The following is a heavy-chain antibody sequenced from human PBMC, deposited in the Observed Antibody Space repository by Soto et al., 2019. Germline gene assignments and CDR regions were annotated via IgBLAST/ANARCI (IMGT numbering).Heavy chain of an antibody. V-gene: IGHV3-48*01. D-gene: IGHD2-15*01. Sequence: PGGSLRLACAASGFTFSSYSMNWVRQAPGKGLEWVSYISSSSSTIYYADSVKGRFTISRDNAKNSLYLQMNSLRAEDTAVYYCARPMVVAGTEPGVVWGKGTTVTVSS. CDR2: ISSSSSTI. CDR3: ARPMVVAGTEPGVV. CDR1: GFTFSSYS. J-gene: IGHJ6*04.